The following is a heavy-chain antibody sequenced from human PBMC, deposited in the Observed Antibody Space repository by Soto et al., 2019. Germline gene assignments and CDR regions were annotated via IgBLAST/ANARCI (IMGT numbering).Heavy chain of an antibody. CDR3: ASGQKYSACVVDY. D-gene: IGHD5-12*01. CDR1: GYTFTSYG. V-gene: IGHV1-18*01. CDR2: ISAYNGNA. J-gene: IGHJ4*02. Sequence: QVQLVQSGAEVKKPGASVKVSCKASGYTFTSYGISWVRQAPGQGLEWMGWISAYNGNANYAQKLQGRVTMTTDKPTTTADMGLRSLRSADTAVYYCASGQKYSACVVDYWGQGTLVTVSS.